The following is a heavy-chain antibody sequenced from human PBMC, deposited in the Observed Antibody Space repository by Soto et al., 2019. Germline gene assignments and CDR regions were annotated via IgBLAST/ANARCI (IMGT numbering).Heavy chain of an antibody. V-gene: IGHV3-15*07. J-gene: IGHJ3*02. CDR2: IKSKTDGGTT. CDR3: TTDPGYYDYVWGSYRNPDTRMLPYDAFDI. CDR1: GFNFCNAW. Sequence: PGGSLRLSCAASGFNFCNAWMNWVRQAPGKGLEWVGRIKSKTDGGTTDYAAPVKGRFTISRDDSKNTLYLQMNSLKTEDTAVYYCTTDPGYYDYVWGSYRNPDTRMLPYDAFDIWGQGTMVTVSS. D-gene: IGHD3-16*02.